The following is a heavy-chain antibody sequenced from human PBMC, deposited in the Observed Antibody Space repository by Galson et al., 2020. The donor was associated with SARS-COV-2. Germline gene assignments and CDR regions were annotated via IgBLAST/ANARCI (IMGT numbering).Heavy chain of an antibody. CDR3: ARRARGYCSSTSCYSAFDI. J-gene: IGHJ3*02. CDR2: IYYSGST. Sequence: SQTPSLTCTVSRGSISSYYWSWIRQPPGKGLEWIGYIYYSGSTNYNPSLKSRVTISVDTSKNQFSLKLSSVTAAGTAVYYCARRARGYCSSTSCYSAFDIWGQGTMVTVSS. CDR1: RGSISSYY. V-gene: IGHV4-59*08. D-gene: IGHD2-2*01.